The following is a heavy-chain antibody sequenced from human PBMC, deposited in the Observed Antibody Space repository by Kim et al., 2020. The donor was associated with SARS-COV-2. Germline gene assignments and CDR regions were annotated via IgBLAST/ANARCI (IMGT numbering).Heavy chain of an antibody. CDR2: IVVGSGNT. J-gene: IGHJ4*02. CDR3: AAVSSGWYGEQLGY. D-gene: IGHD6-19*01. V-gene: IGHV1-58*01. CDR1: GFTFTSSA. Sequence: SVKVSCKASGFTFTSSAVQWVRQARGQRLEWIGWIVVGSGNTNYAQKFQERVTITRDMSTSTAYMELSSLRSEETAVYYCAAVSSGWYGEQLGYWGQGTLVTVSS.